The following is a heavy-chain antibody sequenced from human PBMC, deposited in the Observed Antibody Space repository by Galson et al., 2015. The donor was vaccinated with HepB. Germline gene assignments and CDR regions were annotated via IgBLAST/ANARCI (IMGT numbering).Heavy chain of an antibody. J-gene: IGHJ6*02. Sequence: SVKVSCKASGYTFTSYAMHWVRQAPGQRLEWMGWINAGNGNTKYSQKFQGRVTITRDTSASTAYMELSSLRSEDTAVYYCASEGALDYDFWSGAPPKYYYYVMDVWGQGTTVTVSS. CDR2: INAGNGNT. D-gene: IGHD3-3*01. V-gene: IGHV1-3*01. CDR3: ASEGALDYDFWSGAPPKYYYYVMDV. CDR1: GYTFTSYA.